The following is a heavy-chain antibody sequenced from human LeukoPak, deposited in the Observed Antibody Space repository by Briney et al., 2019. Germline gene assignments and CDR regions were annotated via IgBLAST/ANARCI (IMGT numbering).Heavy chain of an antibody. D-gene: IGHD1-14*01. J-gene: IGHJ4*02. CDR2: INPNSGGT. CDR3: ARNEPLDY. V-gene: IGHV1-2*02. Sequence: ASVKVPCKASGYTFTGYYMHWVRQAPGQGLEWMGWINPNSGGTNYAQKFQGRVTMTRDTSISTAYMELSSLRSEDTAVYYCARNEPLDYWGQGTLVTVSS. CDR1: GYTFTGYY.